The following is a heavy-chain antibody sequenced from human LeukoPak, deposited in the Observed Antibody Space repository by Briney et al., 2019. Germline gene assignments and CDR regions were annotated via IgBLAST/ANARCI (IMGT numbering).Heavy chain of an antibody. D-gene: IGHD2-21*02. CDR2: ISGSGGST. Sequence: GGSLRLSCAASGFTFSSYAMSWVRQAPGKGLEWVSAISGSGGSTYYADSVKGRFTISRDNSKNTLYLQMNSLRAEDTAVCYCAKDHIVVVTAIHDAFDIWGQGTMVTVSS. V-gene: IGHV3-23*01. CDR1: GFTFSSYA. J-gene: IGHJ3*02. CDR3: AKDHIVVVTAIHDAFDI.